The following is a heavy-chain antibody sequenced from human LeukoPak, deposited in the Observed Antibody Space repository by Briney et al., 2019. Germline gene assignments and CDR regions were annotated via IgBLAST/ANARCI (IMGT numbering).Heavy chain of an antibody. V-gene: IGHV4-31*03. J-gene: IGHJ6*03. CDR1: GDSISSGGYY. Sequence: ASETLSLTCTVSGDSISSGGYYWTWIRQHPGKGLEWIGYISYSRTTYYNPSLQSRVIISLDTPKNQFSLRLDSVTAADTAVYYCARDGYGYFFPNSYYYLDVWGKGTTVTVSS. CDR2: ISYSRTT. D-gene: IGHD5-18*01. CDR3: ARDGYGYFFPNSYYYLDV.